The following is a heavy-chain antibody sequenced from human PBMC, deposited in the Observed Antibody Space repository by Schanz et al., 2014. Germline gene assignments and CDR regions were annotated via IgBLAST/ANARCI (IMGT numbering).Heavy chain of an antibody. CDR1: GGSISSGSYY. Sequence: QVQLQESGPGLVKPSQTLSLTCSVSGGSISSGSYYWNWIRQPAGKGLEWIGRVYTSGSTNYNPSPRRRTTISLDARNTHFPLKRVSCTAADTAVYYCARGGARRFPVVPDAIQGLRGDFCYYYLDVWGKGTTDTASS. D-gene: IGHD2-2*02. J-gene: IGHJ6*03. CDR2: VYTSGST. V-gene: IGHV4-61*02. CDR3: ARGGARRFPVVPDAIQGLRGDFCYYYLDV.